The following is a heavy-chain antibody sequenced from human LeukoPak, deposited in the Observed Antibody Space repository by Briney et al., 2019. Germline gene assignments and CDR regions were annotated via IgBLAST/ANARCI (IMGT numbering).Heavy chain of an antibody. CDR1: GFTLSSYS. V-gene: IGHV3-48*04. Sequence: GGSLRLSCAASGFTLSSYSMNWVRQAPGKGLEWVSYISSSGSTIYYADSVKGRSTISRDNAKNSLYLQMNSLRAEDTAVYYCARAPRWLSDYWGQGTLVTVSS. CDR2: ISSSGSTI. J-gene: IGHJ4*02. D-gene: IGHD3-22*01. CDR3: ARAPRWLSDY.